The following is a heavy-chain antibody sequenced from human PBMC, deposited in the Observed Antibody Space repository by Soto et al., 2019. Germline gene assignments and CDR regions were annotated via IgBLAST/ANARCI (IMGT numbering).Heavy chain of an antibody. D-gene: IGHD6-13*01. J-gene: IGHJ4*02. V-gene: IGHV3-48*03. CDR2: ISSSGSTI. Sequence: GGSLRLSCAASGFTFSSYEMNWVRQAPGKGLEWVSYISSSGSTIYYADSVKGRFTISRDNAKNSLYLQMNSLRAEDTAVYYCVRQLAILGIDYWGQGTLVTVSS. CDR3: VRQLAILGIDY. CDR1: GFTFSSYE.